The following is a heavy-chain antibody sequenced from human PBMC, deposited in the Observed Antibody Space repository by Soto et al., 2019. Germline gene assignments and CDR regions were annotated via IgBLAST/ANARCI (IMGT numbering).Heavy chain of an antibody. CDR1: GFTFTSSA. J-gene: IGHJ6*02. D-gene: IGHD2-15*01. CDR2: IVVGSGNT. Sequence: PSVKVSCKASGFTFTSSAVQWVRQARGQRLEWIGWIVVGSGNTNYAQKFQERVTITRDMSTSTAYMELSSLRSEDTAVYYCAAGLGYCSGGSCPDYYYYYGMDVWGQGTTVTVSS. V-gene: IGHV1-58*01. CDR3: AAGLGYCSGGSCPDYYYYYGMDV.